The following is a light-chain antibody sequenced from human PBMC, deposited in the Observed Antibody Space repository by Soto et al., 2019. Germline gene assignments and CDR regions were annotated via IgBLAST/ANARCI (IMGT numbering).Light chain of an antibody. CDR1: QSVGSSH. Sequence: EIVLTQSPDTLSLAPGEKATLSCRASQSVGSSHLAWYQQKPGQAPRLLIYDASSRATGIPDRLSGSGSGTDFTLTISRLEPEDFAVYYCQQDVTSPHTFGQGTKLEIK. CDR3: QQDVTSPHT. V-gene: IGKV3-20*01. J-gene: IGKJ2*01. CDR2: DAS.